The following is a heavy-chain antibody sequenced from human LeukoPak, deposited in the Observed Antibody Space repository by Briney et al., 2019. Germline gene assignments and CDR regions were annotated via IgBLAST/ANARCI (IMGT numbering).Heavy chain of an antibody. D-gene: IGHD6-13*01. CDR1: GFIFSSYG. V-gene: IGHV3-30*18. Sequence: PGGSLRLSCAASGFIFSSYGMHWVRQAPGKGLEWVAVISYDGSNKYYADSVKGRFTISRDNSKNPLYLQMNSLRAEDTAVYYCAKKMGVAAAGLDAFDIWGQGTMVTVSS. CDR2: ISYDGSNK. CDR3: AKKMGVAAAGLDAFDI. J-gene: IGHJ3*02.